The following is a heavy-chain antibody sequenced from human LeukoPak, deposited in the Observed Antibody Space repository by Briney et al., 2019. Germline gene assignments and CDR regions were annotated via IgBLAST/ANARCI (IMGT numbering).Heavy chain of an antibody. J-gene: IGHJ5*02. V-gene: IGHV4-30-4*08. CDR1: GGSISSGDYY. Sequence: PSETLSLTCTVSGGSISSGDYYWSWIRQPPGKGLEWIVYIYYSGSTYYNPSLKSRVTISLDTSKNQFSLKLSSVTAADTAVYYCARDLMVRGVIIMSRGFGWFDPWGQGTLVTVSS. CDR2: IYYSGST. D-gene: IGHD3-10*01. CDR3: ARDLMVRGVIIMSRGFGWFDP.